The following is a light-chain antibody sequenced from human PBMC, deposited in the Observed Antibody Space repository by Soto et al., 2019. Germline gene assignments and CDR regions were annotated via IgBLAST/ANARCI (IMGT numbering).Light chain of an antibody. Sequence: EIVLTQSPGTLSLSPGERATLSCRASQTVSSSSLAWYHQKPGQVPRLLIYGASSRATGIPDRFSGSGSETDFTLTISRLEPEDFAVYYCQQYGSSPLTFGGGTKVEIK. V-gene: IGKV3-20*01. J-gene: IGKJ4*01. CDR2: GAS. CDR3: QQYGSSPLT. CDR1: QTVSSSS.